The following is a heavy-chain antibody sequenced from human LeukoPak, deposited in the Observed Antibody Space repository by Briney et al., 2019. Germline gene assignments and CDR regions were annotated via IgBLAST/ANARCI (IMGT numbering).Heavy chain of an antibody. CDR3: ASNTGTVFDY. D-gene: IGHD7-27*01. CDR2: VYYSGST. CDR1: GDFITAYY. V-gene: IGHV4-59*01. J-gene: IGHJ4*02. Sequence: SETLSLTCTVSGDFITAYYWSWIRQPPGKGLGWIGYVYYSGSTEYNPSLRSRVTISLEMSKHQFSLNLTSVTAADTAVYYCASNTGTVFDYWGQGALVTVSS.